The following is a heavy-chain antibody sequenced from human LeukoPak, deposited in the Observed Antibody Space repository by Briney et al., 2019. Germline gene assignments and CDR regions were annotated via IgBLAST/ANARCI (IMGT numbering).Heavy chain of an antibody. D-gene: IGHD5-18*01. CDR1: GFTFSSYW. CDR3: ARDWSTAMVTGGDFDY. V-gene: IGHV3-7*01. J-gene: IGHJ4*02. CDR2: IKQDGSEK. Sequence: LSGGSLRLPCAASGFTFSSYWMSWVRQAPGKGLEWVANIKQDGSEKYYVDSVKGRFTISRDNAKNSLYLQMNSLRAEDTAVYYCARDWSTAMVTGGDFDYWGQGTLVTVSS.